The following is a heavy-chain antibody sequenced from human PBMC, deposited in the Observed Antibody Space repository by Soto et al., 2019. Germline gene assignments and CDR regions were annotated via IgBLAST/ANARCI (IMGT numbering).Heavy chain of an antibody. Sequence: SETLSLTCTVSAHSLSSGVHSWIWLRQHPGKGLEWIGYIYHNGNTYSNPSLKSRVTISVDTSKNQFSLKLTSVPAADTAVYYCARDFGLHYLDYCGQGALDTVSS. CDR3: ARDFGLHYLDY. CDR2: IYHNGNT. CDR1: AHSLSSGVHS. D-gene: IGHD3-10*01. V-gene: IGHV4-31*03. J-gene: IGHJ4*02.